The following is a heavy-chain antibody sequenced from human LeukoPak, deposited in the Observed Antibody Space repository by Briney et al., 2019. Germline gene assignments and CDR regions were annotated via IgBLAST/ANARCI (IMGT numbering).Heavy chain of an antibody. CDR3: ARERYCGGDCLVGYFDL. V-gene: IGHV1-69*04. D-gene: IGHD2-21*02. CDR1: GGTYSSYA. J-gene: IGHJ2*01. CDR2: IIPILGIA. Sequence: SVKVSCKASGGTYSSYAISWVRQAPGQGLEWMGRIIPILGIANYAQKFQGRVTITADKSTSTAYMELSSLRSEDTAVYYCARERYCGGDCLVGYFDLWGRGTLVTVSS.